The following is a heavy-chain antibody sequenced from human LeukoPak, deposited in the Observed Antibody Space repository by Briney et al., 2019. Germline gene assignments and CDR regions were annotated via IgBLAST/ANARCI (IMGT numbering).Heavy chain of an antibody. J-gene: IGHJ4*02. Sequence: PSETLSLTCTVSGGSISSSSYYWGWIRQPPGKGLEWIGSIYYSGSTYYNPSLKSRVTISVDTSKNQFSLKLSSVTAADTAVYYCASYTGYSYGRSVYWGQGTLVTVSS. CDR2: IYYSGST. V-gene: IGHV4-39*07. D-gene: IGHD5-18*01. CDR3: ASYTGYSYGRSVY. CDR1: GGSISSSSYY.